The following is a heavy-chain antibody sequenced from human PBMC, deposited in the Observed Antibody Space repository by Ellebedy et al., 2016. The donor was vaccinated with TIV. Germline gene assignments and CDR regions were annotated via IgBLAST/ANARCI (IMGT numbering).Heavy chain of an antibody. D-gene: IGHD3/OR15-3a*01. Sequence: SETLSLTCTVSGGSISNYYWSWVRQSPGKGLEWIGSINYSGVSKYHPSLKSRATMSVETSRNEISLKLSSVTGGDTAVDYCAREGITLFGLLLSPSSLDVWGQGTTVTVSS. CDR2: INYSGVS. CDR3: AREGITLFGLLLSPSSLDV. CDR1: GGSISNYY. V-gene: IGHV4-59*12. J-gene: IGHJ6*02.